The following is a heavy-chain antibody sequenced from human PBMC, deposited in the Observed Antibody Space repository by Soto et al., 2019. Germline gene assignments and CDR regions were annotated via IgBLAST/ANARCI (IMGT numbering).Heavy chain of an antibody. J-gene: IGHJ4*02. CDR2: IYYSGST. CDR1: GGSISSSSYY. D-gene: IGHD4-17*01. CDR3: ARGFPTVVTVDY. Sequence: SETLSLTCTVSGGSISSSSYYWGWIRQPPGKGLEWIGSIYYSGSTYYNPSLKSRVTISVDTSKNQFSLKPSSVTAADTAVYYCARGFPTVVTVDYWGQGTLVTVSS. V-gene: IGHV4-39*01.